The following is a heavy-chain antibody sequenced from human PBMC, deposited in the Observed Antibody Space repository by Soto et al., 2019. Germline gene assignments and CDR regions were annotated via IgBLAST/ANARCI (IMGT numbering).Heavy chain of an antibody. Sequence: ASVKVSCKASGYTFTSYDINWVRQATGQGLEWMGWMNPNSGNTGYAQKFQGRVTMTRNTSISTAYMELRSLRSDDTAMYYCARKPSQLPLDYWGQGTLVTVSS. D-gene: IGHD2-2*01. V-gene: IGHV1-8*01. CDR2: MNPNSGNT. J-gene: IGHJ4*02. CDR1: GYTFTSYD. CDR3: ARKPSQLPLDY.